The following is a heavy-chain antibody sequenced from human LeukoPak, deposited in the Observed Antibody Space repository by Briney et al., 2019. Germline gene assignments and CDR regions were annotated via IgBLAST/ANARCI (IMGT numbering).Heavy chain of an antibody. CDR3: ARDPTVTNFHDAFDI. V-gene: IGHV3-7*05. CDR1: GFTFSSYW. J-gene: IGHJ3*02. D-gene: IGHD4-17*01. CDR2: IKQDGSQK. Sequence: GGSLALSCTASGFTFSSYWMSWVRQAPGKGLECVATIKQDGSQKEYVESVQGRFTISRDNAKNSLYLHMNRLRAEDTAVYYCARDPTVTNFHDAFDIWGQGTLVTVSS.